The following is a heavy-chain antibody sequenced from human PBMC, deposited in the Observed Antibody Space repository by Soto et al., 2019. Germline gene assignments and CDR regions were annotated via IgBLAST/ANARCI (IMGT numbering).Heavy chain of an antibody. D-gene: IGHD3-22*01. J-gene: IGHJ4*02. Sequence: EVQLLESGGGFVQPGGSLRLSCAASGFTFSSYAMSWVRQAPGKGLEWVSAISGSGGSTYYADSVKGRFTISRDNPKNTLYLQMNSLRAEDTAVYYCAKGTYYYDSSGYYGYWGQGTLVTVSS. CDR2: ISGSGGST. V-gene: IGHV3-23*01. CDR3: AKGTYYYDSSGYYGY. CDR1: GFTFSSYA.